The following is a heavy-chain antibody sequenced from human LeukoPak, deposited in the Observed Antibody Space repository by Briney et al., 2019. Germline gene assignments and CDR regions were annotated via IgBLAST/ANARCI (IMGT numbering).Heavy chain of an antibody. CDR2: IYYSGST. D-gene: IGHD4-23*01. CDR3: ARDYYGGPFDY. Sequence: SETLSLTGTVSGGSISSGGYYWSWIRQHPGKGLEWIGYIYYSGSTYYNPSLKSRVTISVDTSKNQFSLKLSSVTAADTAVYYCARDYYGGPFDYWGQGTLVTVSS. CDR1: GGSISSGGYY. V-gene: IGHV4-31*03. J-gene: IGHJ4*02.